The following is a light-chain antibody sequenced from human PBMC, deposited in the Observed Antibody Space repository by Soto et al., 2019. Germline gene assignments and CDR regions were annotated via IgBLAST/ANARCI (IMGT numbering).Light chain of an antibody. Sequence: DIQMTQSPSSLSASVGDRFTIACRSSQSIIIYLNLYQQKPGKAPKLLIYAASSLQSGVPSRFSGSGSGTDFTLTISSLQPEDFATYYCQQSYSTPVTFGQGTKVDI. V-gene: IGKV1-39*01. J-gene: IGKJ1*01. CDR2: AAS. CDR3: QQSYSTPVT. CDR1: QSIIIY.